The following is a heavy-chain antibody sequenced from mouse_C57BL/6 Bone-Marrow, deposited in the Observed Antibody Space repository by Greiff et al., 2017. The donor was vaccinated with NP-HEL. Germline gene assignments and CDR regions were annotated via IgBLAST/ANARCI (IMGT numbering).Heavy chain of an antibody. CDR1: GYAFSSYW. D-gene: IGHD1-1*01. CDR3: ARGDYGSSRFGYAMDY. Sequence: QVKLVESGAELVKPGASVKISCKASGYAFSSYWMNWVKERPGKGLEWIGQIYPGDGDTKYNGKFKGKATLTADKSSSTAYMQVSSLTSEDSAVYFCARGDYGSSRFGYAMDYWGQGTSVTVSS. J-gene: IGHJ4*01. V-gene: IGHV1-80*01. CDR2: IYPGDGDT.